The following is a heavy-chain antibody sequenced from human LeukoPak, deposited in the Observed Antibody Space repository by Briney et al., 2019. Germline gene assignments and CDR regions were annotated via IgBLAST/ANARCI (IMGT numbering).Heavy chain of an antibody. Sequence: PSETLSLTCTVSGGSMNSYYWSWIRQPPGKGLELVGYMYYSGSTNYVYNPSLKSRITISVDTSKNQFSLKLSSVTAADTAVYYCARSTGDYMDVWGNGTTVTVSS. V-gene: IGHV4-59*01. CDR2: MYYSGST. CDR1: GGSMNSYY. J-gene: IGHJ6*03. D-gene: IGHD5/OR15-5a*01. CDR3: ARSTGDYMDV.